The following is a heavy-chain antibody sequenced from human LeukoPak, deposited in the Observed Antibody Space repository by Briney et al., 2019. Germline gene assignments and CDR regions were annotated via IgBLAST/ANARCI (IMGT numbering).Heavy chain of an antibody. CDR3: ARRAYSSSWYVFDY. CDR2: ITWNGGST. CDR1: GFTFYDYD. J-gene: IGHJ4*02. Sequence: GGSLRPSCAASGFTFYDYDMSWVRQAPGKGLEWVSSITWNGGSTAYADSVKGRFTISRDNAKNSLYLQMNSLRAEDTALYYCARRAYSSSWYVFDYWGRGTLVTVSS. V-gene: IGHV3-20*04. D-gene: IGHD6-13*01.